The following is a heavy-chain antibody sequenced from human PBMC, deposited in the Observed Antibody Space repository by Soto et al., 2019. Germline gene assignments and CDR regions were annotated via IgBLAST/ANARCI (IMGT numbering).Heavy chain of an antibody. J-gene: IGHJ6*02. CDR3: ARGSGSYWYYYYGMDV. CDR1: GFTFSSYW. V-gene: IGHV3-7*01. CDR2: IKQDGSEK. Sequence: PGGSLRLSCAASGFTFSSYWMSWVRQAPGEGLEWVANIKQDGSEKYYVDSVKGRFTISRDNARNSLYLQMNSLRAEDTAVYYCARGSGSYWYYYYGMDVWGQGTTVTVSS. D-gene: IGHD1-26*01.